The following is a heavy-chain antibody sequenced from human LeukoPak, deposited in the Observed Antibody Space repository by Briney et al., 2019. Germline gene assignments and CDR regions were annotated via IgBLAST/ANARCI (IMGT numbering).Heavy chain of an antibody. CDR1: GFTFSSYS. CDR3: ARDREYDFWSGYYGDYGMDV. D-gene: IGHD3-3*01. CDR2: ISSSSSYI. J-gene: IGHJ6*02. V-gene: IGHV3-21*01. Sequence: TGGSLRLSCAASGFTFSSYSMNWVRQAPGKGLEWVSSISSSSSYIYYADSVKGRFTISRDNAKNSLYLQMNSLRAEDTAVYYCARDREYDFWSGYYGDYGMDVWGQGTTVTVSS.